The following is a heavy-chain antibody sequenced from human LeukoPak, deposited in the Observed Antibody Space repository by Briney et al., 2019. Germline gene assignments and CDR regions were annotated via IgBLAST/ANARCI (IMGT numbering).Heavy chain of an antibody. J-gene: IGHJ4*02. Sequence: SETLSLTCAVYGGSFSGYYWSWIRQPPGKGLEWIGEINHSGSTNYNPSLKSRVTISVDTSKNQFSLKLSSVTAADTAVYYCARDLGSIVGASWYFDYWGQGTLVTVSS. CDR2: INHSGST. D-gene: IGHD1-26*01. V-gene: IGHV4-34*01. CDR1: GGSFSGYY. CDR3: ARDLGSIVGASWYFDY.